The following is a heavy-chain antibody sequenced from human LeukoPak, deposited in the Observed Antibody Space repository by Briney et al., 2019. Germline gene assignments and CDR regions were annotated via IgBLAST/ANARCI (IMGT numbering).Heavy chain of an antibody. V-gene: IGHV3-7*01. Sequence: GGSLRLSCAASGFTFSSYWMSWVRQAPGKGLEWVANIKQDGSEKYYVDSVKGRFTISRDNAKNSLYLQMNSLRAEDTAVYYCARVFPYCSSTSCYWFNYWGQGTLVTVSS. J-gene: IGHJ4*02. D-gene: IGHD2-2*01. CDR2: IKQDGSEK. CDR1: GFTFSSYW. CDR3: ARVFPYCSSTSCYWFNY.